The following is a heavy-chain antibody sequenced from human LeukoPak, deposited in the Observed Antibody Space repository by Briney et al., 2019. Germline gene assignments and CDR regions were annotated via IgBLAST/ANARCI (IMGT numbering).Heavy chain of an antibody. CDR2: ISSSGSTI. D-gene: IGHD2-15*01. CDR1: GLTFSSYE. CDR3: ARVVAARDYFDY. J-gene: IGHJ4*02. V-gene: IGHV3-48*03. Sequence: PGGSLRLSCAASGLTFSSYEMNWVRQAPGKGLEWVSYISSSGSTIYYADSVKGRFTISRDNAKNSLYLQMNSLRAEDTAVYYCARVVAARDYFDYWGQGTLVTVSS.